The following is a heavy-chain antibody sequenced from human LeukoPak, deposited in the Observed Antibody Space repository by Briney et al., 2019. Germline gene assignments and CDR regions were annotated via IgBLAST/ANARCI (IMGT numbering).Heavy chain of an antibody. CDR2: ISGSGGRT. J-gene: IGHJ4*02. V-gene: IGHV3-23*01. D-gene: IGHD1-26*01. CDR3: ARDREVGATYFDY. Sequence: PGGSLRLSCEASGFTFRSYGMSWVRQAPGKGLEWVSVISGSGGRTDYADSVKGRFTISRDNSKNTLYLQMNSLRVEDTAVYYCARDREVGATYFDYWGQGTLVTVSS. CDR1: GFTFRSYG.